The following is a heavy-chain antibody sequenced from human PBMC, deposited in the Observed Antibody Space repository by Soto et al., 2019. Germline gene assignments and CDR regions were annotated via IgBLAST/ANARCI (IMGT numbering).Heavy chain of an antibody. CDR3: AKGGYDILTGYYEAYYYMDV. CDR1: GFTFSGSA. J-gene: IGHJ6*03. D-gene: IGHD3-9*01. V-gene: IGHV3-73*01. CDR2: IRSKANSYAT. Sequence: PGGSLRLSCAASGFTFSGSAMHWVRQASGKGLEWVGRIRSKANSYATAYAASVKGRFTISRDDSKNTAYLQMNSLKTEDTAVYYCAKGGYDILTGYYEAYYYMDVWGKGTTVTVSS.